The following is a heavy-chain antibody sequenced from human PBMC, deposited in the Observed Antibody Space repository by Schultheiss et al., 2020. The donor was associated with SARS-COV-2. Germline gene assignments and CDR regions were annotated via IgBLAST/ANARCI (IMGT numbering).Heavy chain of an antibody. CDR3: AREEDGWSSGYYSWFDP. CDR1: GYTLTGYY. V-gene: IGHV1-2*02. CDR2: INPKSGGT. J-gene: IGHJ5*02. Sequence: ASVKVSCKASGYTLTGYYIHWVRQAPGQGLEWMGWINPKSGGTIYAQKFQGRVTMTRDTSTSTVYMELSSLRSDDTAVYYCAREEDGWSSGYYSWFDPWGQGTLVTVSS. D-gene: IGHD3-22*01.